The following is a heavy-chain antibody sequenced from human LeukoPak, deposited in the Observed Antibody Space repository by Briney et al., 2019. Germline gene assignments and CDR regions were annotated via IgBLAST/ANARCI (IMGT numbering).Heavy chain of an antibody. CDR3: ASEYVVVVAAIMWKWFDP. CDR1: GGSISSYY. D-gene: IGHD2-15*01. Sequence: PSETLSLTCTVSGGSISSYYWSWIRQPPGKGLEWIGYIYYSGSTNYNPSLKSRVTISVDTSKNQFSLKLSSVTAADTAVYYCASEYVVVVAAIMWKWFDPWGQGTLVTVSS. CDR2: IYYSGST. J-gene: IGHJ5*02. V-gene: IGHV4-59*12.